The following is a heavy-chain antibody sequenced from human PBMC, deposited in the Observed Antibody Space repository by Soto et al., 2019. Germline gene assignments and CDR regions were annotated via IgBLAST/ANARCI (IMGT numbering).Heavy chain of an antibody. Sequence: QVQLVESGGGVVQPGRSLRLSCSASGFTFSTYAMHWVRQAPGKGLEWVAVISYDGSNKYYADSVKGRFTISRDNSKNTLYLQMNSLRAEDTAVYYCARDKSPYSSVWHNRHFDYLGQGTLVTVAS. D-gene: IGHD6-19*01. J-gene: IGHJ4*02. CDR1: GFTFSTYA. V-gene: IGHV3-30-3*01. CDR2: ISYDGSNK. CDR3: ARDKSPYSSVWHNRHFDY.